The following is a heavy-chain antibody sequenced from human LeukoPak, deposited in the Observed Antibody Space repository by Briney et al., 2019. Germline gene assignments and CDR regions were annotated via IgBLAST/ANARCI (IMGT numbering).Heavy chain of an antibody. V-gene: IGHV1-24*01. CDR3: ATQGVVPAARFDY. Sequence: ASVKVSCKVSGYTLTELSMHWVRQAPGKGLEWMGGFDPEDGETIYAQKFQGRVTMTEDTSTDSAYMELSSLGSEDTAVYYCATQGVVPAARFDYWGQGTLVTVSS. J-gene: IGHJ4*02. CDR2: FDPEDGET. CDR1: GYTLTELS. D-gene: IGHD2-2*01.